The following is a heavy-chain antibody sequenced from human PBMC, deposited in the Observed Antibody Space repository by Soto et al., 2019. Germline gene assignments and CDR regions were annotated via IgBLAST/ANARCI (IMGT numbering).Heavy chain of an antibody. Sequence: PGGSLRLSCAASGFTFSSYNMNWVRQAPGKGLEWVSSIISSSSYIYYADSVKGRFTISRYNAKNSLYLQMNSLRAEDTAVYYCARYDSSGYYWPYYYYGMDVWGQGTTVTVSS. CDR1: GFTFSSYN. CDR2: IISSSSYI. J-gene: IGHJ6*02. D-gene: IGHD3-22*01. CDR3: ARYDSSGYYWPYYYYGMDV. V-gene: IGHV3-21*01.